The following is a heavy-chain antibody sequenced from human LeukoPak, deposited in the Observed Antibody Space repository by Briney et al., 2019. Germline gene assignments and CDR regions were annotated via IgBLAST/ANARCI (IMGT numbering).Heavy chain of an antibody. CDR3: VRDPDPGSSSY. V-gene: IGHV3-48*03. CDR2: INSGRDRM. D-gene: IGHD6-19*01. Sequence: GGSLRLSCVAAGFTFSRYETISVRQAPGKGLEWVSYINSGRDRMTHADSVRGRFSISRNNAENSVSLQMKSLRAEDTAIYYCVRDPDPGSSSYWGQGTLVSVSS. J-gene: IGHJ4*02. CDR1: GFTFSRYE.